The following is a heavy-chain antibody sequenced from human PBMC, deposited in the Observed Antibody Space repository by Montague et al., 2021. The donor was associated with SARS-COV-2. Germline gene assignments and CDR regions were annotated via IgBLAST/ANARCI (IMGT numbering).Heavy chain of an antibody. CDR1: GGSISNYY. J-gene: IGHJ6*02. Sequence: SETLSLTCTVSGGSISNYYWSWIRQPPGRGLERIGYIYYSGSTDYSPSLKSRVTISLDTSKNQFSLTVTSVTAADTAVYYCARGGGYYNYGLDVWGPGTTVTVSS. V-gene: IGHV4-59*01. CDR2: IYYSGST. D-gene: IGHD3-22*01. CDR3: ARGGGYYNYGLDV.